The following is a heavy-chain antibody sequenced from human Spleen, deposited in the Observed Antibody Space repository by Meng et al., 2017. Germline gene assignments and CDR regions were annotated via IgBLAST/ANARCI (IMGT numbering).Heavy chain of an antibody. CDR3: TRAVQFDWFDP. Sequence: VQLVESGGGLVKPGGSLRLSCAASGFIFSGAWMSWVRHAPGKGLEWVAVISYDGSYKYYADSVKGRFTISRDNSKNTVYLQMNSLRAEDTAVYYCTRAVQFDWFDPWGQETLVTVSS. CDR2: ISYDGSYK. CDR1: GFIFSGAW. V-gene: IGHV3-30*03. D-gene: IGHD3-16*01. J-gene: IGHJ5*02.